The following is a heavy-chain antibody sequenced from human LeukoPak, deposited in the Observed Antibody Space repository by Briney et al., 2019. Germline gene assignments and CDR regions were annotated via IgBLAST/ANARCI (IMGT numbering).Heavy chain of an antibody. J-gene: IGHJ4*02. CDR1: GFSLRTPGVG. V-gene: IGHV2-5*01. D-gene: IGHD4-23*01. Sequence: SGPTLVKPTQTLTLTCTFSGFSLRTPGVGVAWSRQPPGKALEWLALIYSNNDKRYSPSLKSRLSITKDTSKNQAVLTVTNMDPVDTATYYCAHRYDYGGDDYWGQGTLVTVSS. CDR3: AHRYDYGGDDY. CDR2: IYSNNDK.